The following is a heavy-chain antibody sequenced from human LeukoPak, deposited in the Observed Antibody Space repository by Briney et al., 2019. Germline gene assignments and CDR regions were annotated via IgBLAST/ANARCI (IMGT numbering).Heavy chain of an antibody. Sequence: GGSLRLSCAASGFTVSSNYMSWVRQAPGKWLEWVSVIYSGGSTYYADSVKGRFTISRDNSKNTLYLQMNSLRAEDTAVYYCAIGDVSRYDAFDIWGQGTMVTVSS. J-gene: IGHJ3*02. CDR3: AIGDVSRYDAFDI. CDR1: GFTVSSNY. CDR2: IYSGGST. D-gene: IGHD3-16*01. V-gene: IGHV3-66*02.